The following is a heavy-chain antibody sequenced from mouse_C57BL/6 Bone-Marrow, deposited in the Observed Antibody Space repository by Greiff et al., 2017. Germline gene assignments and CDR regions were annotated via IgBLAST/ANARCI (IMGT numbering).Heavy chain of an antibody. CDR1: GYTFTSYW. CDR2: IDPSDSYT. V-gene: IGHV1-59*01. Sequence: VKLQESGAELVRPGTSVKLSCKASGYTFTSYWMHWVKQRPGQGLEWIGVIDPSDSYTNYNQKFKGKATLTVDTSSSTAYMQLSSLTSEDSAVYYCARAPAYWGQGTLVTVSA. J-gene: IGHJ3*01. CDR3: ARAPAY.